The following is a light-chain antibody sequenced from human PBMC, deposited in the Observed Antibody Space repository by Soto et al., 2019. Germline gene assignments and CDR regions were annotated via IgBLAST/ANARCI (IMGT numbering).Light chain of an antibody. Sequence: QSVLTQPASVSGSPGQSITDSSTGTSNDVGAYNYFSWYQQHPGTAPKLMIYDVSNRPSGVSNRFSGSKSGNTASLTISGLQAEDEADYYCTSYTSSRTYVFGTGTKVTVL. CDR3: TSYTSSRTYV. J-gene: IGLJ1*01. CDR1: SNDVGAYNY. CDR2: DVS. V-gene: IGLV2-14*03.